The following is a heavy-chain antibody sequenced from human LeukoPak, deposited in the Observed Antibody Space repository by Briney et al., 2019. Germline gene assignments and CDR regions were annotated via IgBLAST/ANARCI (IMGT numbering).Heavy chain of an antibody. CDR2: ISGSGGST. CDR1: GFTFSSYA. D-gene: IGHD2-2*01. Sequence: QPGGSLRLSCAASGFTFSSYAMSWVRQAPGKGLEWVSAISGSGGSTYYADSVKGRFTISRDNSKNTLYLQMNSLRAEDTAVYYCAKDTLYTPEDIVVVPAVDPRFDYWGQGTLVTVSS. CDR3: AKDTLYTPEDIVVVPAVDPRFDY. J-gene: IGHJ4*02. V-gene: IGHV3-23*01.